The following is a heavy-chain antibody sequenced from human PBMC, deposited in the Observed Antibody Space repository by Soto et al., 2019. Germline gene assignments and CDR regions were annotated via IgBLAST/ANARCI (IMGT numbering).Heavy chain of an antibody. J-gene: IGHJ4*02. CDR2: ISIRGGST. V-gene: IGHV3-23*01. CDR3: AKELHGGPTLVFDY. Sequence: EVQLLESGGGLVQPGGSLRLSCAASEFTFSSFGMSWVRQAPGKGLEWVSGISIRGGSTYYADSVKGRFTTSRDNSKNTLYLQMNSLRAEDTAVYYCAKELHGGPTLVFDYWGRGTLVTVSS. CDR1: EFTFSSFG. D-gene: IGHD3-16*01.